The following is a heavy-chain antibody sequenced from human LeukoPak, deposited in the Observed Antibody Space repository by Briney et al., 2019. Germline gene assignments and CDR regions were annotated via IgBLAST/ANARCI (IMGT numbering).Heavy chain of an antibody. V-gene: IGHV3-9*01. D-gene: IGHD6-13*01. CDR2: ISWNSGSI. J-gene: IGHJ4*02. Sequence: GGPLRLSCAASGFTFDDYAMHWVRQAPGKGLEWVSGISWNSGSIGYADSVKGRFTISRDNAKNSLYLQMNSLRAEDTALYYCAKDRAAGSLSPFDYWGQGTLVTVSS. CDR1: GFTFDDYA. CDR3: AKDRAAGSLSPFDY.